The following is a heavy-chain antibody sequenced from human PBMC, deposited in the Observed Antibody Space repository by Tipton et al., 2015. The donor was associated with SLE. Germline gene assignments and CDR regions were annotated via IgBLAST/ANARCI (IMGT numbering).Heavy chain of an antibody. D-gene: IGHD6-19*01. V-gene: IGHV4-61*01. CDR3: ARMSSYSSGFDY. CDR2: IYYSGST. Sequence: TLSLTCTVSGGSISSGSYYWSWIRQPPGKGLEWIGYIYYSGSTNYNPSLKSRVTISVDTSKNQFSLKLSSVTAADTAVYYCARMSSYSSGFDYWGQGTLVTVSS. CDR1: GGSISSGSYY. J-gene: IGHJ4*02.